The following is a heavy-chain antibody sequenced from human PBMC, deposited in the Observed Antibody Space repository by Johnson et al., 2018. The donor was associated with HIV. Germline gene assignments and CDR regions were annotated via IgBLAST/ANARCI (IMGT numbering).Heavy chain of an antibody. CDR2: ISYDGRSK. Sequence: QVQLVESGGGVVQTGRSLRLSCAVSGFTFSNYGMHWVRQAPGKGLEWVAVISYDGRSKFYADSAKGRFTISRDNSKNTLYLQMNSLRAEDTALYYCPRLPSGYSRDAFDIWGQGTMVTVSS. CDR3: PRLPSGYSRDAFDI. V-gene: IGHV3-30*03. CDR1: GFTFSNYG. D-gene: IGHD5-18*01. J-gene: IGHJ3*02.